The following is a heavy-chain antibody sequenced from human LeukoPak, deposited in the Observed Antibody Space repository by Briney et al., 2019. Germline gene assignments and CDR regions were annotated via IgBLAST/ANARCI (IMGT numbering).Heavy chain of an antibody. J-gene: IGHJ4*02. Sequence: SGPTLVNPTQTLTLTCTFSGFSLTSSGVGVGWIRQPPGKALEWLTLIYWNDVKHYSPSLRTRLTITKDTSNNQVVLTLTNMDPVDTATYYCVRRGLDGSYLDYWGQGTLVTVSS. CDR2: IYWNDVK. CDR1: GFSLTSSGVG. CDR3: VRRGLDGSYLDY. V-gene: IGHV2-5*01. D-gene: IGHD1-26*01.